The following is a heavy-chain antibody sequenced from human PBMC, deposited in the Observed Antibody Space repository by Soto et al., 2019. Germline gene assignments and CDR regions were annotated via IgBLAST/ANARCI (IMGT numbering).Heavy chain of an antibody. D-gene: IGHD3-16*01. V-gene: IGHV4-59*11. Sequence: SETLSLTCTVSGGSMSSHYWTWLRQPPGKGLEWIGYISYSGSTYYNPSLKSRVTISADTSRNQFSLKLSSVIAADTAVYYCARADPDASVGYWGQGTMGTVSS. J-gene: IGHJ4*02. CDR1: GGSMSSHY. CDR3: ARADPDASVGY. CDR2: ISYSGST.